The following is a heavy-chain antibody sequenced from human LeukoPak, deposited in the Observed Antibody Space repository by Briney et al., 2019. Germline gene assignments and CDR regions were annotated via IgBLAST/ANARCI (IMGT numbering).Heavy chain of an antibody. D-gene: IGHD3-10*01. V-gene: IGHV6-1*01. CDR3: AMSGKGLVSIDY. CDR2: TYYRSKGYN. J-gene: IGHJ4*02. Sequence: SQTLSLTCAISGDSVSSNSAGWNWIRQSPSRGLEWLGRTYYRSKGYNDDAVSVKSRITINPDTAKNQFSLQLNSVTPEDTALYYCAMSGKGLVSIDYWGQGTLVTVSS. CDR1: GDSVSSNSAG.